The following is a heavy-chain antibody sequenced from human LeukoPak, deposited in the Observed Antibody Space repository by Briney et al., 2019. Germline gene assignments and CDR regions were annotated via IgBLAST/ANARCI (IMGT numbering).Heavy chain of an antibody. V-gene: IGHV1-2*02. CDR1: GYTFTDYF. Sequence: ASVKVSCKASGYTFTDYFMHWLRQAPGQGLEWMGWINPNTGGRKYAQKFEGRVTMTRDTSISTAYMELSSLRSEDTAVYYCARDLLPMVRGVMGYWGQGTLVTVSS. CDR3: ARDLLPMVRGVMGY. CDR2: INPNTGGR. J-gene: IGHJ4*02. D-gene: IGHD3-10*01.